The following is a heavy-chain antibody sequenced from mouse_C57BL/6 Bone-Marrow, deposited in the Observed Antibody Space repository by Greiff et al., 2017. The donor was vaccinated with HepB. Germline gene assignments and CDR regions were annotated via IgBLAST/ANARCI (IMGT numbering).Heavy chain of an antibody. Sequence: EVQLQQSGPELVKPGASVKISCKASGYTFTDYYMNWVKQSHGKSLEWIGDINPNNGGTSYNQKFKGKATLTVDKSSSTAYMELRSLTSEDSAVYYCARLGDSSSWFAYWGQGTLVTVSA. CDR1: GYTFTDYY. D-gene: IGHD3-3*01. CDR3: ARLGDSSSWFAY. J-gene: IGHJ3*01. CDR2: INPNNGGT. V-gene: IGHV1-26*01.